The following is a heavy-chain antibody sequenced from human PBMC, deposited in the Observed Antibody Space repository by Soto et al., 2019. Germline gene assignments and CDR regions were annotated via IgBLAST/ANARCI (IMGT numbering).Heavy chain of an antibody. J-gene: IGHJ4*02. D-gene: IGHD6-13*01. V-gene: IGHV3-30*18. CDR3: EKKIRSSSSTSWNLDC. Sequence: GGSLRLSFAASGFTFSNYGMHWVRQAPGKGLEWVAVISYDGSTKFYEDSVKGRLTVSRDNSKNTLYLKMKRMRAEDTDVYYCEKKIRSSSSTSWNLDCWGQGTLVTVSS. CDR1: GFTFSNYG. CDR2: ISYDGSTK.